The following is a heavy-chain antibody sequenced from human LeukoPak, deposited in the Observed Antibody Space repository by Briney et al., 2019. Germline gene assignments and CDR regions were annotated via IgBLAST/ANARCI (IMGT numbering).Heavy chain of an antibody. J-gene: IGHJ6*03. CDR1: GGSISSYY. V-gene: IGHV4-4*09. D-gene: IGHD3-3*01. Sequence: SETLSLTCTVSGGSISSYYWSWIRQPPGKGLEWIGYIYTSGSTNYNPSLKSRVTISVDTSKNQFSLKLSSVTAADTAVYYCARRRYDFWSGYYTGIYYYYMDVWGKGTTVTVSS. CDR3: ARRRYDFWSGYYTGIYYYYMDV. CDR2: IYTSGST.